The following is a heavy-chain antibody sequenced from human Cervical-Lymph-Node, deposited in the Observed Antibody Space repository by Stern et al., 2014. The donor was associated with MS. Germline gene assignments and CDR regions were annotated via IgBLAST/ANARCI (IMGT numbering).Heavy chain of an antibody. CDR2: LYNSGST. V-gene: IGHV4-30-2*01. D-gene: IGHD4-17*01. CDR1: GGSISSGGYS. J-gene: IGHJ3*02. CDR3: ARSSVTTPNAFDI. Sequence: QLQLQESGSGLVKPSQTLSLTCAVSGGSISSGGYSWSWIRQPPGKGLEWIVYLYNSGSTYSTPSLMIRVAISVDRSKNQCSMRLSSVPAADTAVYYCARSSVTTPNAFDIWGQGTMVTVSS.